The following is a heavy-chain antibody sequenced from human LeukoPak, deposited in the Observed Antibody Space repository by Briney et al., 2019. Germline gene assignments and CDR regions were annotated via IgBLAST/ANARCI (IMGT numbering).Heavy chain of an antibody. CDR3: AREGLYSSGWYAPLEDY. CDR1: GFTFSSYW. J-gene: IGHJ4*02. CDR2: IKQDGSEK. D-gene: IGHD6-19*01. V-gene: IGHV3-7*01. Sequence: GGSLRLSCAASGFTFSSYWMNWVRQAPGKGLGWVANIKQDGSEKYYVDSVKGRFTISRDNAKNSLYLQMNSLRAEDTAVYYCAREGLYSSGWYAPLEDYWGQGTLVTVSS.